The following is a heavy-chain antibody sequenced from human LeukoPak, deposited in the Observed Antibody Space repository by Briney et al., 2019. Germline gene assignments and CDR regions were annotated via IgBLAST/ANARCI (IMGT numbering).Heavy chain of an antibody. V-gene: IGHV1-2*02. CDR1: GYTSTSYG. D-gene: IGHD2-15*01. Sequence: ASVKVSCKASGYTSTSYGISWVRQAPGQGLEWMGWINPNSGGTNYAQKFQGRVTMTRDTSISTAYMELSRLRSDDTALYYCARDFTGLLPPSYYFDYWGQGTLVTVSS. J-gene: IGHJ4*02. CDR3: ARDFTGLLPPSYYFDY. CDR2: INPNSGGT.